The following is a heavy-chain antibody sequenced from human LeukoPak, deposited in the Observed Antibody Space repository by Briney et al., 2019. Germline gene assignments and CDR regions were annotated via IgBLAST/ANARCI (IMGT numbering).Heavy chain of an antibody. V-gene: IGHV4-31*03. CDR1: GGSISSSSYY. Sequence: PSETLSLTCTVSGGSISSSSYYWGWIRQHPGKGLEWIGYIYYSGSTYYNPSLKSRVTISVDTSKNQFSLKLSSVTAADTAVYYCATYYGSGSYSVSDWFDPWGQGTLVTVSS. J-gene: IGHJ5*02. CDR3: ATYYGSGSYSVSDWFDP. D-gene: IGHD3-10*01. CDR2: IYYSGST.